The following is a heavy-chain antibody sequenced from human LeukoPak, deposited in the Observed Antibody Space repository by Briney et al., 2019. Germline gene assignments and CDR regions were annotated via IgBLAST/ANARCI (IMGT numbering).Heavy chain of an antibody. Sequence: PGGSLRLSCAASGFTFSIYSMNWVRQAPGKGLEWVAVTWYDGRNNYYAASVKGRFTISRDDSKTTVYLLMNSLRAEDTAVYYCAREVAPLYFHYGMDVWGEGTTVTVSS. CDR1: GFTFSIYS. CDR2: TWYDGRNN. D-gene: IGHD2-21*01. J-gene: IGHJ6*01. V-gene: IGHV3-33*08. CDR3: AREVAPLYFHYGMDV.